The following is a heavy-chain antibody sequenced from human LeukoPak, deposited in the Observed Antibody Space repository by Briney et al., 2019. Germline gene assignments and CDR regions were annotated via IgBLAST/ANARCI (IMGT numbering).Heavy chain of an antibody. D-gene: IGHD3-10*01. CDR3: AKDRPFGFGVLLPYYFDY. Sequence: PGGSLRLSCAASGFTFSSYAMSWVRQAPGKGLEWVSAISGSGGSTYYADSVKGRFTISRDNSKNTLYLQMNSLRAEDTAVYYCAKDRPFGFGVLLPYYFDYWGQGTLVTVSS. V-gene: IGHV3-23*01. CDR1: GFTFSSYA. CDR2: ISGSGGST. J-gene: IGHJ4*02.